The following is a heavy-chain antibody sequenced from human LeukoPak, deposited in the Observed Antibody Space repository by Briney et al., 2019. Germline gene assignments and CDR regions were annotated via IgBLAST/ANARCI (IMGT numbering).Heavy chain of an antibody. CDR2: INPNSGGT. D-gene: IGHD6-19*01. CDR3: ATMEAVAGTTMYYYYMDV. Sequence: ASVKVSCKASGYTFTGYYMHWVRQAPGQGLEWMGWINPNSGGTNYAQKFQGRVTMTRDTSISTAYMELSRLRSDDTAVYYCATMEAVAGTTMYYYYMDVWGKGTTVTVSS. V-gene: IGHV1-2*02. CDR1: GYTFTGYY. J-gene: IGHJ6*03.